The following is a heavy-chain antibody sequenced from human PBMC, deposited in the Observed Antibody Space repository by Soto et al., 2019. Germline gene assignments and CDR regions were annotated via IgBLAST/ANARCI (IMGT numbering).Heavy chain of an antibody. CDR1: GFHFSSYG. J-gene: IGHJ4*02. Sequence: QVQLVESGGGVVQPGGSLGLSCAASGFHFSSYGMHWVRQAPGKGLEWVAVIWYDGNNKYYADSVKGRFTISRDNSNNTLYVQMTSLRAEDTAVYYCARGLHSLFDYWGQGTLVTVSS. CDR2: IWYDGNNK. D-gene: IGHD2-21*01. CDR3: ARGLHSLFDY. V-gene: IGHV3-33*01.